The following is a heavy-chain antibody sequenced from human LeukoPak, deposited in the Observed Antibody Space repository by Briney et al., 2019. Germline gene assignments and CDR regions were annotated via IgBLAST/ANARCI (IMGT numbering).Heavy chain of an antibody. CDR1: GFTFDDYA. D-gene: IGHD5-12*01. Sequence: GGSLRLSCAASGFTFDDYAMHWVRQAPGKGLEWVSLISWDGGSTHYADSVKGRFTISRDNSKNSLYLQMNSLRAEDTALYYCAKDMVGYDLSGFDYWGQGTLVTVSS. CDR3: AKDMVGYDLSGFDY. V-gene: IGHV3-43D*03. J-gene: IGHJ4*02. CDR2: ISWDGGST.